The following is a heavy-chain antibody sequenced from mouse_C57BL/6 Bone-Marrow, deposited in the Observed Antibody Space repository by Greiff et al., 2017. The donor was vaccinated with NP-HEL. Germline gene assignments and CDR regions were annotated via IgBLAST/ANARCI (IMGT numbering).Heavy chain of an antibody. CDR1: GYTFTDYY. Sequence: QVQLKESGPELVKPGASVKISCKASGYTFTDYYINWVKQRPGQGLEWIGWIFPGSGSTYYNEKFKGKATLTVDKSSSTASMLLCILTSKDSAVYFCARFGSSYRYEYFDVWGTGTTVTVSS. J-gene: IGHJ1*03. CDR2: IFPGSGST. V-gene: IGHV1-75*01. CDR3: ARFGSSYRYEYFDV. D-gene: IGHD1-1*01.